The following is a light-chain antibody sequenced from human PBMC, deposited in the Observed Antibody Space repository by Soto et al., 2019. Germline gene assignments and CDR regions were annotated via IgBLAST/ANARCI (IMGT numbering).Light chain of an antibody. V-gene: IGKV3-20*01. CDR3: QQYGSSPT. Sequence: EIVLTQSPGTLSFAPCEIATLSCRASQSVSNNYLAWYQQKPGQAPRRLIYGASSRATGIPDRFSGSGSGTDFTLTISRLEPEDFAVYYCQQYGSSPTLGEGTRLEIK. J-gene: IGKJ5*01. CDR2: GAS. CDR1: QSVSNNY.